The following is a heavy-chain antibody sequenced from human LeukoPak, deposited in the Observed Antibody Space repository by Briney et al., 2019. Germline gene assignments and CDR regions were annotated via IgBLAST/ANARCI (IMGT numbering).Heavy chain of an antibody. CDR2: ISGSGGST. Sequence: SGGSLRLSCAASGFTFSGYAMSWVRQAPGKGLEWVSAISGSGGSTYYADSAKGRFTISRDNSKNTLYLQMNSLRAEDTAVYYCAKDSSGWYYFDYRGQGTLVTVSS. V-gene: IGHV3-23*01. J-gene: IGHJ4*02. CDR3: AKDSSGWYYFDY. D-gene: IGHD6-19*01. CDR1: GFTFSGYA.